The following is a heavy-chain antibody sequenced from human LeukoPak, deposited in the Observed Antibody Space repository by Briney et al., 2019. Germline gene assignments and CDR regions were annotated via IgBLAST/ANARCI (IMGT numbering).Heavy chain of an antibody. CDR3: ARAKIQLWPYYYYGMDV. CDR1: GGSISSSSYY. J-gene: IGHJ6*02. V-gene: IGHV4-39*07. Sequence: PSETLSLTCTVSGGSISSSSYYWGWIRQPPGKGLEWIGSIYYSGSTYYNPSLKSRVTISVDTSKNQFSLKLSSVTAADTAVYYCARAKIQLWPYYYYGMDVWGQGTTVTVSS. D-gene: IGHD5-18*01. CDR2: IYYSGST.